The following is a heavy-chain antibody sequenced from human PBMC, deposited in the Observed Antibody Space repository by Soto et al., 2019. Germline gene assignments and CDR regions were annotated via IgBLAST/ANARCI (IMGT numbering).Heavy chain of an antibody. CDR1: GFTFRNYG. CDR3: ARDFGCSGSTCYSGCDY. D-gene: IGHD2-15*01. V-gene: IGHV3-33*01. J-gene: IGHJ4*02. CDR2: MWFDGSDK. Sequence: QVQLVESGGGVVQPGRSLRLTCATSGFTFRNYGMHWVRQAPGKGLEGVEVMWFDGSDKFYADSVKGQLSISRDNCKNTLYLQMNCMRAQDTPGYYCARDFGCSGSTCYSGCDYWGQGTLVTVSS.